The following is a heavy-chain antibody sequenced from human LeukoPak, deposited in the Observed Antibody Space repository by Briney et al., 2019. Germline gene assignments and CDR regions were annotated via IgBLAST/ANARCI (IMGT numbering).Heavy chain of an antibody. CDR1: DGSISSYY. CDR3: ARTGLVATSYFFDY. Sequence: SETLSLTCTVSDGSISSYYWSWIRQPPGKGLEWIGFIYYSGSANYNPSLRSRVTISVDTSKNQFSLKLTSVTAADTAVYYCARTGLVATSYFFDYWGRGTLVTVSS. D-gene: IGHD5-12*01. CDR2: IYYSGSA. J-gene: IGHJ4*01. V-gene: IGHV4-59*01.